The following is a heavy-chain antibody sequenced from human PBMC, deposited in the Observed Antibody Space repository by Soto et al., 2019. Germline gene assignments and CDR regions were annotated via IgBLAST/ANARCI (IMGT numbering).Heavy chain of an antibody. CDR2: ISSSSSTI. J-gene: IGHJ4*02. D-gene: IGHD3-22*01. CDR1: GFTFSSYS. V-gene: IGHV3-48*02. Sequence: GGSLKLSSAASGFTFSSYSMNWVRQDQGKGLEWVSYISSSSSTIYYADSVKGRFTISRDNAKNSLYLQMNSLRDEDTAVYYCARNLYYDSSGYYLGALMGYWGQGTLVTVSS. CDR3: ARNLYYDSSGYYLGALMGY.